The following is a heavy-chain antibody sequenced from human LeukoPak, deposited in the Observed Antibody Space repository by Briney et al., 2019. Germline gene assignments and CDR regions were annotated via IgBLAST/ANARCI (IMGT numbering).Heavy chain of an antibody. Sequence: GGSLRLSCAASGFTFSSYWMSWVRQAPGKGLEWVANIKQDGSEKYYVDSVKGRFTISRDNAKNSLYLRMNSLRAEDTAVYYCAREVSYGGPDTYYYYYYGMDVWGQGTTVTVSS. CDR2: IKQDGSEK. V-gene: IGHV3-7*03. J-gene: IGHJ6*02. D-gene: IGHD4-23*01. CDR3: AREVSYGGPDTYYYYYYGMDV. CDR1: GFTFSSYW.